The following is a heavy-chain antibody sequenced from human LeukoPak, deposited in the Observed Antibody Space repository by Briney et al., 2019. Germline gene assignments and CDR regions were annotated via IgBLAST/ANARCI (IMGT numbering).Heavy chain of an antibody. V-gene: IGHV4-34*01. J-gene: IGHJ4*02. D-gene: IGHD5-24*01. CDR1: GGSFSGYY. CDR2: INHSGST. CDR3: ARDHGRWLQLRFPYYFDY. Sequence: SETLSLTCAVYGGSFSGYYWSWIRQPPGKGLEWIGEINHSGSTNYNPSLKSRVTISVDTSKNQFSLKLSSVTAADTAVYYCARDHGRWLQLRFPYYFDYWRQGTLVTVSS.